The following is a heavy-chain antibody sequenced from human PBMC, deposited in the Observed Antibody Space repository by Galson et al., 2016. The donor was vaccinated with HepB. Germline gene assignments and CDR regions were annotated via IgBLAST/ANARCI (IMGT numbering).Heavy chain of an antibody. CDR2: IIPIFGTA. V-gene: IGHV1-69*13. CDR1: GGSFSSHS. D-gene: IGHD4-23*01. CDR3: AREAEYGGNSGGWGMDV. J-gene: IGHJ6*02. Sequence: SVKVSCKASGGSFSSHSISWVRQAPGQGLEWMGGIIPIFGTANYAQKFQGRVTISADESTRTGYMEVRSLRNDDTAVYYCAREAEYGGNSGGWGMDVWGQGTTVTVSS.